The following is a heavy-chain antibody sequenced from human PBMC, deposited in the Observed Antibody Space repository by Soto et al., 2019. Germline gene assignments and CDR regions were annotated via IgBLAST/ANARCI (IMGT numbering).Heavy chain of an antibody. V-gene: IGHV3-23*01. Sequence: GGSLRLSCAASGFTFSSYAMSWVRQAPGKGLEWVSAISGSGGSTYYADSVKGRFTISRDNSKNTLYLQMNSLRAEDTAVYYCAKDHIIVVVAASIDYWGQGTLVTVSS. CDR1: GFTFSSYA. CDR3: AKDHIIVVVAASIDY. CDR2: ISGSGGST. D-gene: IGHD2-15*01. J-gene: IGHJ4*02.